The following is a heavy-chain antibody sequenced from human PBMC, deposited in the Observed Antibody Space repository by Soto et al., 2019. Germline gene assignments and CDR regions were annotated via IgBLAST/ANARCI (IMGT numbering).Heavy chain of an antibody. CDR1: GGSISRGAYF. J-gene: IGHJ4*02. CDR3: ARGGPVSVSPAWQLLGYFDY. CDR2: ISYTGAT. V-gene: IGHV4-31*03. D-gene: IGHD2-15*01. Sequence: QVHLQESGPGQVRPSQTLSLSCSVSGGSISRGAYFLTWIRQFPGKGLEWIAYISYTGATYYTPSLKSRVTILADTSKNQFSLKLNSVTSADTSVYYCARGGPVSVSPAWQLLGYFDYWGQGTLVTVSS.